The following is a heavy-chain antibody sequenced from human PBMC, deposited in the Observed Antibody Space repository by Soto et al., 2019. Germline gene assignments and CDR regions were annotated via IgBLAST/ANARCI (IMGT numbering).Heavy chain of an antibody. CDR3: ARAVFSRGWFDP. Sequence: QVQLVESGGGVVQPGRSLRLSCAASGFTFSSYGMHWVRQAPGKGLAWVAVIWYDGSNKYYADSVKGRFTISRDNSKNTLYLQMNSLRAEDTAVYYCARAVFSRGWFDPWGQGTLVTVSS. V-gene: IGHV3-33*01. CDR2: IWYDGSNK. J-gene: IGHJ5*02. CDR1: GFTFSSYG.